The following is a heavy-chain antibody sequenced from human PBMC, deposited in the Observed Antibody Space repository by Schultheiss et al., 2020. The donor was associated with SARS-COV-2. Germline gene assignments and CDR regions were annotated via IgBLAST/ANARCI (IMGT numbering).Heavy chain of an antibody. J-gene: IGHJ6*02. CDR2: IREDGSEK. V-gene: IGHV3-7*01. D-gene: IGHD3-16*01. CDR1: GLTFDDDA. Sequence: GESLKISCAASGLTFDDDAMHWVRQAPGKGLEWVANIREDGSEKYYGDSVRGRFTISRDNAMNSVYLHMNSLRGDDTGVYYCGRESSALYYYGMNIWGQGTTVTVSS. CDR3: GRESSALYYYGMNI.